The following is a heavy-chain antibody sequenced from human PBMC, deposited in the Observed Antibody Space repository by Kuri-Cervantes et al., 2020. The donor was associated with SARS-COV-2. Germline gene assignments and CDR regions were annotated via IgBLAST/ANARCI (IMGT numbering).Heavy chain of an antibody. V-gene: IGHV1-2*04. CDR1: GYTFSSYY. CDR3: ARGMVRGIIQYYYYAMDV. D-gene: IGHD3-10*01. J-gene: IGHJ6*02. Sequence: ASVKVSCKASGYTFSSYYMCWVRQAPGQGLEWMGWINPNSGGTNYAQNFQGWVTMTRDTSISTAYMELSRLRSDDTAVYYCARGMVRGIIQYYYYAMDVGGQGTTVTVSS. CDR2: INPNSGGT.